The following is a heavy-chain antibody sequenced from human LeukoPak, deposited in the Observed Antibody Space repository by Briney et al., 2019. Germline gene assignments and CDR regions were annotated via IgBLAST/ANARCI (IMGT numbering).Heavy chain of an antibody. CDR2: IYPGGSDT. J-gene: IGHJ3*02. CDR3: ARWGTYYYDSSGYGRAFDI. CDR1: GYSFTSYW. D-gene: IGHD3-22*01. V-gene: IGHV5-51*01. Sequence: GESLKISCKGSGYSFTSYWIGWVRQMPGKGLEWMGIIYPGGSDTRYSPSFQGQVTISADKSISTAYLQWSSLKASDTAMYYRARWGTYYYDSSGYGRAFDIWGQGTMVTVSS.